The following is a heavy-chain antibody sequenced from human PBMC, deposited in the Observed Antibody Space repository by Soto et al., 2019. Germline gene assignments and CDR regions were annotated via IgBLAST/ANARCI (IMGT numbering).Heavy chain of an antibody. J-gene: IGHJ6*02. CDR3: AREGSRPYYYYGMDV. D-gene: IGHD2-15*01. CDR1: GYSFTTYG. CDR2: ISTYNGDT. V-gene: IGHV1-18*01. Sequence: QVQLVQSGAEVKKPGASVKVSCKASGYSFTTYGIAWVRQAPGQGLEWMGWISTYNGDTDCAQNLQGRVIMTTDTSTTTAYMELRSLRSDDTAVYYCAREGSRPYYYYGMDVWGQGTTVSVSS.